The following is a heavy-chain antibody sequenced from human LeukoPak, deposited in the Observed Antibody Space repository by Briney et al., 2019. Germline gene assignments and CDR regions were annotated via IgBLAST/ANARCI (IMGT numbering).Heavy chain of an antibody. J-gene: IGHJ4*02. CDR3: AKAPIGGVLPSLDY. CDR1: GFIFSSYP. D-gene: IGHD3-16*01. Sequence: PGGSLRLSCAASGFIFSSYPMSWVRQAPGKGLEWVSGISGSGGSTYYADPVKGRFTISRDNSKNTLYLQMNSLRAEDTAVYYCAKAPIGGVLPSLDYWGQGTLVTVSS. CDR2: ISGSGGST. V-gene: IGHV3-23*01.